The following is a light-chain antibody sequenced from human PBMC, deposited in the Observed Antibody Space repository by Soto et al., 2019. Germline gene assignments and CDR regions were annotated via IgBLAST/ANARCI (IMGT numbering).Light chain of an antibody. CDR2: DVS. J-gene: IGKJ5*01. CDR1: QSVGNY. V-gene: IGKV3-11*01. CDR3: QQYFNWPKT. Sequence: TLLAQYPATLPLSAGESGSRSCRASQSVGNYLAWYQQKPGQAPRLLMYDVSDRATGIPARFSGSGSGTDFTLSISSLEPEDLAVYFCQQYFNWPKTFGQGTRLEIK.